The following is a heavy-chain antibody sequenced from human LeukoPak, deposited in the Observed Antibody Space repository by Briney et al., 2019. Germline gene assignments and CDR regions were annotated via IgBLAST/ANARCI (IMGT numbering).Heavy chain of an antibody. Sequence: PRGSLRLSCAASGFTVSSNYMSWVRQAPGKGLEWVSVIYSGGSTYYADSVKGRFTISRDNSKNTLYLQMNSLRAEDTAVYYCARSQNYYTTEIDYWGQGTLVTVSS. CDR2: IYSGGST. CDR1: GFTVSSNY. V-gene: IGHV3-53*01. D-gene: IGHD4-17*01. J-gene: IGHJ4*01. CDR3: ARSQNYYTTEIDY.